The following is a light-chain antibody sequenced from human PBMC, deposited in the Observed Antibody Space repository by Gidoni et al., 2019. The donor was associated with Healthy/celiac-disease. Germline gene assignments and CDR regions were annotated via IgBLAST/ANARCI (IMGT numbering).Light chain of an antibody. V-gene: IGLV7-46*01. CDR2: DTS. CDR1: TGAVTSVHY. Sequence: QAVVTQESSLTVSPGGTVTRTCGSSTGAVTSVHYPYWFQQKPGHAPRTLIYDTSNKHSWTPARFSGSLLWGKAALTLSGAQPEDEAEYYCLLSYSGAWVFGGGTKLTVL. J-gene: IGLJ3*02. CDR3: LLSYSGAWV.